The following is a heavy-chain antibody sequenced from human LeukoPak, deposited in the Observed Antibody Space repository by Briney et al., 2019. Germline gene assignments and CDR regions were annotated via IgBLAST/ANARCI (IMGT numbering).Heavy chain of an antibody. CDR2: LYYNGRT. CDR3: AGTLRWLAFDF. D-gene: IGHD4-23*01. Sequence: PSETLSLTCTVSGGSISTYYWSWIRQPPGKGLEWIGYLYYNGRTNYNPSLKSRVTLSLDTSKNQFSLKLSSVTAADSAVYYCAGTLRWLAFDFWGQGTMVTVSS. V-gene: IGHV4-59*01. CDR1: GGSISTYY. J-gene: IGHJ3*01.